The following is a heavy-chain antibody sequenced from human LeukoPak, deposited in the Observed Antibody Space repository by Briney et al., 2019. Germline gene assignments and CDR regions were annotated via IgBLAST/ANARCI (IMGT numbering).Heavy chain of an antibody. D-gene: IGHD3-22*01. CDR3: ARSAALTYYYDSSGYYWVD. CDR2: INPNSGGT. J-gene: IGHJ4*02. V-gene: IGHV1-2*06. Sequence: ASVKVSCKASGYTFTGYYMHWVRQAPGQGLEWMGRINPNSGGTNYAQKFQGRVTMTRDTSISTAYMELSRLRSDDTAVYSCARSAALTYYYDSSGYYWVDWGQGTLVTVSS. CDR1: GYTFTGYY.